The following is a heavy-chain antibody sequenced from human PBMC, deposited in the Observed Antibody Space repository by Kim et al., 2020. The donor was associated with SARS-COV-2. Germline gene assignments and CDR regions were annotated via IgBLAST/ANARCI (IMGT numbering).Heavy chain of an antibody. CDR3: AKVVYSRLMAAAATYGMDV. D-gene: IGHD6-13*01. Sequence: GGSLRLSCAASGFTFSSYAMSWVRQAPGKGLEWVSGISGSGGSTYYADSVKGRFTISRDNSKNTLYLQMNSLRAEDTAVYYCAKVVYSRLMAAAATYGMDVWGQGTTVTVSS. V-gene: IGHV3-23*01. J-gene: IGHJ6*02. CDR1: GFTFSSYA. CDR2: ISGSGGST.